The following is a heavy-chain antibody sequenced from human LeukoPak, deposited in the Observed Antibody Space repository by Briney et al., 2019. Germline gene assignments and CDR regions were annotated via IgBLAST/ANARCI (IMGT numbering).Heavy chain of an antibody. CDR1: GGTFSNHA. D-gene: IGHD2-15*01. Sequence: SVKVSCKASGGTFSNHAISWMRQAPGQGPEWMGGIIPSFGTANYAQKFEGRVNITADESTNIAYMELRSLRSEDAAVYCAKGGYCSGGTCYIRGFDPWGQGTLVTVSS. CDR3: KGGYCSGGTCYIRGFDP. V-gene: IGHV1-69*01. J-gene: IGHJ5*02. CDR2: IIPSFGTA.